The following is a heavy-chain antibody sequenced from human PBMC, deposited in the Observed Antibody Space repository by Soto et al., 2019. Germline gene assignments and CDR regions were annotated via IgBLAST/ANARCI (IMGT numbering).Heavy chain of an antibody. CDR2: IYWDDDK. J-gene: IGHJ4*02. D-gene: IGHD2-21*02. CDR1: GFSLSTSGVG. CDR3: ALSRGGGNSAVYGY. Sequence: QITLKESGPTLVKPTQTLTLTCTFSGFSLSTSGVGVGWIRQPPGKALEWLAHIYWDDDKRYSPSLRSMLTIAKDTSKNLVVLTMTNMDPVDTATYYCALSRGGGNSAVYGYWGQGTLVTVSS. V-gene: IGHV2-5*02.